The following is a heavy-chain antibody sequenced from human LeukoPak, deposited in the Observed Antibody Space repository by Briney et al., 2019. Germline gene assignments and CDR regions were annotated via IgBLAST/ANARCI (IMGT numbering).Heavy chain of an antibody. Sequence: GGSLRLSCAASGFTFGTYGMNWVRQAPGKGLEWISYISRSSGTIYYADSVKGRFTISRDNAKNSLYLQMNSLRDEDTAAYYCAKEYDSGGYGANFDYWGQGTLVTVSS. CDR1: GFTFGTYG. D-gene: IGHD3-10*01. V-gene: IGHV3-48*02. J-gene: IGHJ4*02. CDR2: ISRSSGTI. CDR3: AKEYDSGGYGANFDY.